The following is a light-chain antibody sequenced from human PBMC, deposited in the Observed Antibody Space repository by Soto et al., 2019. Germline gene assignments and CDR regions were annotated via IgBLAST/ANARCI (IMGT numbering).Light chain of an antibody. V-gene: IGLV2-14*01. Sequence: QSALTQPASVSGSPGQSITISCTGTSSDVGGYNYVSWYQQHPGKAPKLMIYEVSNRPSGVSNRFSGSKSGNTASLTISRLQAEDEADYYCSSYTSSSSVVFGGGTKLTV. CDR2: EVS. J-gene: IGLJ2*01. CDR3: SSYTSSSSVV. CDR1: SSDVGGYNY.